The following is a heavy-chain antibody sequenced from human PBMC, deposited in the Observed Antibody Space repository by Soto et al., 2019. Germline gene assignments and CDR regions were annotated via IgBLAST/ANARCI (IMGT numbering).Heavy chain of an antibody. CDR1: GYTFTSYD. J-gene: IGHJ6*03. CDR3: ARTFAYTKFGVWFGGGDYYMDV. D-gene: IGHD3-10*01. V-gene: IGHV1-8*01. CDR2: MNPNSGNT. Sequence: ASVKVSCKASGYTFTSYDINWVRQATGQGLEWMGWMNPNSGNTGYAQKFQGRVTMTRNTSISTAYMELSSLRSEDTAVYYCARTFAYTKFGVWFGGGDYYMDVWGKGTTVTVSS.